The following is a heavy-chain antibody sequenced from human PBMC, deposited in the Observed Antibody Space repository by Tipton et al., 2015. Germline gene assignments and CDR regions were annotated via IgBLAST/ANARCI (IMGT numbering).Heavy chain of an antibody. CDR1: GGSISSSSYY. Sequence: TLSLTCTVSGGSISSSSYYWGWIRQPPGKGLEWIGTIYYNGRTYYNPSLKSRVTISVDTAKDQFSLKLSSVTAADTAVYYCARQIAVAARDWFDPWGQGTLVTVSS. CDR2: IYYNGRT. D-gene: IGHD6-13*01. J-gene: IGHJ5*02. V-gene: IGHV4-39*01. CDR3: ARQIAVAARDWFDP.